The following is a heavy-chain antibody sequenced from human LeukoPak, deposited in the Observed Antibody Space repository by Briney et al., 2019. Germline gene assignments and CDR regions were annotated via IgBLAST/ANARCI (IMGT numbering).Heavy chain of an antibody. CDR2: INSDGSWT. Sequence: GGSLRLSCAASGFTVSSFAMSWVRQAPGKGLVWVSHINSDGSWTGYADSVKGRFTISKDNAKNTVYLQMNSLRAEDTAVYYCVSFYETYWGRGTLVTVSS. V-gene: IGHV3-74*01. CDR1: GFTVSSFA. J-gene: IGHJ4*02. D-gene: IGHD2/OR15-2a*01. CDR3: VSFYETY.